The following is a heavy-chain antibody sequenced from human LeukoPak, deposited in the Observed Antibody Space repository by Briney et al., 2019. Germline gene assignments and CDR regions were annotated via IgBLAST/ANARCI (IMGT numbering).Heavy chain of an antibody. D-gene: IGHD1-7*01. CDR3: AKDLSNWNYRGGDS. Sequence: PGGSLRLSCAASGFTFRSYAMNWVRQAPGKGLEWVSAISSSGPNTYYADSVKGRFTISRDNSRNTLYLQMRSLRAEDTAVYYCAKDLSNWNYRGGDSWGQGTLVTVSS. CDR1: GFTFRSYA. V-gene: IGHV3-23*01. CDR2: ISSSGPNT. J-gene: IGHJ4*02.